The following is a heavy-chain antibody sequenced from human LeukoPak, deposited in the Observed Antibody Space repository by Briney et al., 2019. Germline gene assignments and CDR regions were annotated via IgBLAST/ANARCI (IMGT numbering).Heavy chain of an antibody. D-gene: IGHD6-13*01. CDR1: GFSFGSYW. J-gene: IGHJ4*02. V-gene: IGHV3-7*01. Sequence: GGSLRLSCAAFGFSFGSYWMTWVRQAPGKGLEWVASMNQGGSEKYSVDSVKGRFTISRDNAKNTVYLQMNSLRAEDTAVYYCGRGGKVEQLVLARWGQGSLVTVSS. CDR2: MNQGGSEK. CDR3: GRGGKVEQLVLAR.